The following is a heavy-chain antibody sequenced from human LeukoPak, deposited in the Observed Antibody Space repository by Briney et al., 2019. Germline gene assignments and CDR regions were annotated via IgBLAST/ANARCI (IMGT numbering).Heavy chain of an antibody. Sequence: ASVKVSCKVSGYTLTELSMHWVRQAPGKGLEWMGGFDPEDGETIYAQKFQGRVTMTEDTSTDTAYMELSSLRSEDTAVYYCATDGTGRYYLDSWGQGTLVTVSS. CDR1: GYTLTELS. CDR2: FDPEDGET. J-gene: IGHJ4*02. D-gene: IGHD1-20*01. V-gene: IGHV1-24*01. CDR3: ATDGTGRYYLDS.